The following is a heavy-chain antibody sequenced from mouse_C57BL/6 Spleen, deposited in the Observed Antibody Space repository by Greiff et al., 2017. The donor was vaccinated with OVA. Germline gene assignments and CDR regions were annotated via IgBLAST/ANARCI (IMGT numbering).Heavy chain of an antibody. CDR1: GFTFSDYY. CDR2: INYDGSST. D-gene: IGHD4-1*02. Sequence: EVKVVESEGGLVQPGSSMKLSCTASGFTFSDYYMAWVRQVPEKGLEWVANINYDGSSTYYLDSLKSRFIISRDNAKNILYLQMSSLKSEDTATYYCARVSNWDWYFDVWGTGTTVTVSS. J-gene: IGHJ1*03. V-gene: IGHV5-16*01. CDR3: ARVSNWDWYFDV.